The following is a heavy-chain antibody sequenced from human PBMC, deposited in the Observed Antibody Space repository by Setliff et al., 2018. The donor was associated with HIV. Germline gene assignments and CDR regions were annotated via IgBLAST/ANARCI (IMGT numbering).Heavy chain of an antibody. CDR3: AKHGFERKSPYNWFDS. CDR2: IYPDDSAT. CDR1: GYSFSDNW. J-gene: IGHJ5*01. D-gene: IGHD3-16*01. Sequence: GESLKISCKGFGYSFSDNWIGWVRQMPGKGLEWMGIIYPDDSATRYSPPFQGQVTISADKSINTAYMRWRSLRASDTAMYFCAKHGFERKSPYNWFDSWGQGTLVTVSS. V-gene: IGHV5-51*01.